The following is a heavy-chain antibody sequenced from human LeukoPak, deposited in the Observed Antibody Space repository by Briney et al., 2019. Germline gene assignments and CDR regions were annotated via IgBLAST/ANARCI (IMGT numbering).Heavy chain of an antibody. CDR3: ARVGGRLRLRGAFDI. CDR1: GYTFTGYY. V-gene: IGHV1-2*02. D-gene: IGHD5-12*01. J-gene: IGHJ3*02. CDR2: INPNSGGT. Sequence: GASVKVSCKASGYTFTGYYMHWVRQAPGQGLEWMGWINPNSGGTNYAQKFQGRVTMTRDTSISTAYMELSRLRSDDTAVYYCARVGGRLRLRGAFDIWGQGTMVTVSS.